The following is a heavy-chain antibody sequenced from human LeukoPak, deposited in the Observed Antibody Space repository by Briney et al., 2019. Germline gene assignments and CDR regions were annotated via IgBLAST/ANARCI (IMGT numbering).Heavy chain of an antibody. V-gene: IGHV4-34*01. J-gene: IGHJ3*02. CDR1: RGSLSGYY. D-gene: IGHD3-16*02. CDR3: ARWRSYLISRGFDI. Sequence: SETLSLTSALYRGSLSGYYWRGIRQPPGKGLEWIGEINHSGSTNYNPSLKGRVTISVDTSKNQFSLKLSSVTAADTAVYYCARWRSYLISRGFDIWGQGTMVTVSS. CDR2: INHSGST.